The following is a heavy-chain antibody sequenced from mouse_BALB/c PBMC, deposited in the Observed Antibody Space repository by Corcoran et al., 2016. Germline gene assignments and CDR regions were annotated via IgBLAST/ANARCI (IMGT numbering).Heavy chain of an antibody. V-gene: IGHV1-84*02. J-gene: IGHJ2*01. CDR3: ARGYGNYYFDY. CDR1: GYTFTDYY. D-gene: IGHD2-10*02. CDR2: IYPGSGNT. Sequence: QIQLQQSGPELVKPGASVKISCKASGYTFTDYYINWVKQKPGQGLEWIGWIYPGSGNTKYNEKFKGKATLTGDTSSSPAYIQLSSLTSEDTAVYVCARGYGNYYFDYWGQGTTLTVSS.